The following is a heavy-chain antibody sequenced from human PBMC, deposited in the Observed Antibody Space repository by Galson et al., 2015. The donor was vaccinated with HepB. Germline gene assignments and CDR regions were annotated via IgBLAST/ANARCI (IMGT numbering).Heavy chain of an antibody. V-gene: IGHV6-1*01. CDR1: GDSVSSNSAA. J-gene: IGHJ6*02. Sequence: CAISGDSVSSNSAAWNWIRQSPSRGLEWLGRTYYRSKWYNDYAVSVKSRITINPDTSKNQFSLQLNSVTPEDTAVYYCARSKTGDDFWSGYTYYYYYYGMDVWGQGTTVTVSS. CDR2: TYYRSKWYN. CDR3: ARSKTGDDFWSGYTYYYYYYGMDV. D-gene: IGHD3-3*01.